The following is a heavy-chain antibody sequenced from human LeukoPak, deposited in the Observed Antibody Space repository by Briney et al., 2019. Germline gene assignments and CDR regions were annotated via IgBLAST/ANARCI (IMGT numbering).Heavy chain of an antibody. CDR1: GGSFSGHY. CDR2: IYTSGST. J-gene: IGHJ4*02. V-gene: IGHV4-4*07. Sequence: SETLSLTCTVYGGSFSGHYWSWIRHPAGQGLEWIGRIYTSGSTNYNPSLKSRVTMSVDTSKNQFSLKLSSVTAADTAVYYCARENGYSYANWGQGILVTVSS. CDR3: ARENGYSYAN. D-gene: IGHD5-18*01.